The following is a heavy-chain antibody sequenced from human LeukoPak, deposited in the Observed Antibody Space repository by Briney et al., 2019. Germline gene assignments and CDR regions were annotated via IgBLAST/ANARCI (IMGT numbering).Heavy chain of an antibody. Sequence: GGSLRLSCAASGFTFSSYWMHWVRQAPGKGLVWVSRINSDGSSTSYADSVKGRFTISRDNSKNTLYLQMNSLRAEDTAVYYCAKVLRTNWFDPWGQGTLVTVSS. V-gene: IGHV3-74*01. CDR1: GFTFSSYW. D-gene: IGHD3-3*01. CDR3: AKVLRTNWFDP. J-gene: IGHJ5*02. CDR2: INSDGSST.